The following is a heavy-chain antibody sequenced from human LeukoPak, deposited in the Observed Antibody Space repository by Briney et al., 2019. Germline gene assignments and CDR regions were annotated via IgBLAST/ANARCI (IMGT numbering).Heavy chain of an antibody. Sequence: SQTLSLTCTVSGGSLSSYYWRWIRQAPGKGLEWIGYIYYSGSTNYNPSLKSRVTISVDTAKNQFSLKLSSVTAADTAVYYCERGEYSSSFDYWGQGTLVTVSS. J-gene: IGHJ4*02. CDR3: ERGEYSSSFDY. V-gene: IGHV4-59*01. D-gene: IGHD6-6*01. CDR2: IYYSGST. CDR1: GGSLSSYY.